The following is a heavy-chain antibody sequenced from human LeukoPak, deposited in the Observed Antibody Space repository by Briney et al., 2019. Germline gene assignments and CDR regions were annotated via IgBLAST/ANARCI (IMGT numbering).Heavy chain of an antibody. Sequence: GGSLRLSCAASGFTFSTYWMSWVRQPPGKGLEWVANIKQDGSEKYYVDSVKGRFTISRDNAKNSLYLQMNSLRAEDTAVYYCARDRVIAAADYWRQGTLVTVSS. CDR2: IKQDGSEK. CDR1: GFTFSTYW. D-gene: IGHD6-13*01. CDR3: ARDRVIAAADY. V-gene: IGHV3-7*01. J-gene: IGHJ4*02.